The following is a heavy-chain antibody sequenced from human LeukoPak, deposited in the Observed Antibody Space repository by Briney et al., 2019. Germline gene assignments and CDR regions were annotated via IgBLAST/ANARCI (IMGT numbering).Heavy chain of an antibody. D-gene: IGHD3-10*01. CDR1: GYTFTGYY. Sequence: EASVKVSCKASGYTFTGYYMHWVRQAPGQGLEWMGWINPNSGGTNYAQKFQGRVTMTRDTSISTAYMELSRLRSDDTAVYYCARVITMVRGVIIHDAFDIWGQGTMVTVSS. J-gene: IGHJ3*02. V-gene: IGHV1-2*02. CDR2: INPNSGGT. CDR3: ARVITMVRGVIIHDAFDI.